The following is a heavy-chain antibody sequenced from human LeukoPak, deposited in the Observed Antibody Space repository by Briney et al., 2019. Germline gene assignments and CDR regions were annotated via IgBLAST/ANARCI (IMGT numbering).Heavy chain of an antibody. J-gene: IGHJ6*02. CDR2: INAGNGNT. V-gene: IGHV1-3*01. CDR3: ARGSITMVRGVISPLYYGMDV. D-gene: IGHD3-10*01. CDR1: GYTFTGYY. Sequence: ASVKVSCKASGYTFTGYYMHWVRQAPGQRLEWMGWINAGNGNTKYSQKFQGRVTITRDTSASTAYMELSSLRSEDTAVYYCARGSITMVRGVISPLYYGMDVWGQGTTVTVPS.